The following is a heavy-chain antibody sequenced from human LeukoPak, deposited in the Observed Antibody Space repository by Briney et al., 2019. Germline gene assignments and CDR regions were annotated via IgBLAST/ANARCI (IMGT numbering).Heavy chain of an antibody. CDR2: INPNSGGT. Sequence: ASVKVSCKASGYTFNGYYMHWVRQAPGQGLEWMGWINPNSGGTNYAQKFQGRVTMTRDTSISTAYMELSRLRSDDTAVYYCARATPSRNPYYYYGMDVWGQGTTVIVSS. CDR1: GYTFNGYY. D-gene: IGHD1-14*01. V-gene: IGHV1-2*02. CDR3: ARATPSRNPYYYYGMDV. J-gene: IGHJ6*02.